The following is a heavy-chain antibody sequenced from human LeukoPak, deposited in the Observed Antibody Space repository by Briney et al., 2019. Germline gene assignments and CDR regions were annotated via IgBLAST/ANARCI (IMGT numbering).Heavy chain of an antibody. V-gene: IGHV3-21*01. CDR1: GFIFSSHG. Sequence: PGGSLRLSCAASGFIFSSHGMNWVRQAPGKGLEWVSAISGSGGSTYYADSVKGRFTISRDNAKNSLYLQMNSLRAEDTAVYYCARDSSDSLRYFDYWGQGTLVTVSS. CDR3: ARDSSDSLRYFDY. CDR2: ISGSGGST. D-gene: IGHD3-22*01. J-gene: IGHJ4*02.